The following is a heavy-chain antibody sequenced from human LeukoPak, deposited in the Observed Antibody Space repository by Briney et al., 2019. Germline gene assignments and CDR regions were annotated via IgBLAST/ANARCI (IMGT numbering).Heavy chain of an antibody. CDR3: AKRLYYYDSSGSSPDY. D-gene: IGHD3-22*01. CDR1: GFTFSSYA. Sequence: GGSLRLSCAASGFTFSSYAMSWVRQAPGKGLEWVSAISGSGGSTYYADSVKGRFTSSRDNSKNTLYLQMNSLRAEDTAVYYCAKRLYYYDSSGSSPDYWGQGTLVTVSS. CDR2: ISGSGGST. V-gene: IGHV3-23*01. J-gene: IGHJ4*02.